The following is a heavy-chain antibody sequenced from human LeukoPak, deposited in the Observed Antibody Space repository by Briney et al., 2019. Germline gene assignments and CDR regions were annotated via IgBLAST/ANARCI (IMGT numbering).Heavy chain of an antibody. V-gene: IGHV4-39*01. CDR1: GGSLSSSGYY. CDR3: ARHFYSANYYFDY. J-gene: IGHJ4*02. D-gene: IGHD4-11*01. Sequence: SETLSLTCTVSGGSLSSSGYYWGWIRQPPGKGLEWIGSIYYSGSTHYNPSLKSRVTISVDTSNNQFSLKLSPVTAADTAVFYCARHFYSANYYFDYWGQGTLVTVSS. CDR2: IYYSGST.